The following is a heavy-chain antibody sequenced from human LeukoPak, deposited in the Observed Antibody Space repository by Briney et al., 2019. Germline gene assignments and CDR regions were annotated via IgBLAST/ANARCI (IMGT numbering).Heavy chain of an antibody. J-gene: IGHJ3*02. CDR1: EFSVGSNY. CDR2: IYIGGST. CDR3: AREGSRLVIHAFDI. V-gene: IGHV3-66*01. Sequence: GGSLRLSCAASEFSVGSNYMTWVRQAPGQGLEWVSLIYIGGSTYYADSVKGRFTISRNNPENTVYLQMNSLRTEDTPVYFCAREGSRLVIHAFDIWGQGTMVTVSS. D-gene: IGHD2-21*01.